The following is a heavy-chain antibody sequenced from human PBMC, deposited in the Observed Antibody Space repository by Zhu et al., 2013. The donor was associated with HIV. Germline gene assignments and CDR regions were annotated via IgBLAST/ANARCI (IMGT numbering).Heavy chain of an antibody. CDR2: IIPIFGTA. J-gene: IGHJ4*02. D-gene: IGHD6-13*01. V-gene: IGHV1-69*01. CDR3: ARDGGIAAAGLKGYFDY. CDR1: GGTFSSYA. Sequence: QVQLVQSGAEVKKPGSSVKVSCKASGGTFSSYAISWVRQAPGQGLEWMGGIIPIFGTANYAQKFQGRVTITADESTSTAYMELSSLRSEDTAVYYCARDGGIAAAGLKGYFDYWGQGTLVTVSS.